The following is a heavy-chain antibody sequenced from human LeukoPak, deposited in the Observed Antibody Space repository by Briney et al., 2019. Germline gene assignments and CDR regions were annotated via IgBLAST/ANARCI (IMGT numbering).Heavy chain of an antibody. J-gene: IGHJ5*02. V-gene: IGHV3-9*01. D-gene: IGHD2-15*01. CDR3: AKDLMRYCSGGSCYTMLDP. CDR2: ISWKSGSI. CDR1: GFTFDDYD. Sequence: GGSLRLSCAASGFTFDDYDMHWVRQAPGKGLEWVSGISWKSGSIGYADSVKGRFTISRDNAKNSLYLQMNSLRAEDTALYYCAKDLMRYCSGGSCYTMLDPWGQGTLVTVSS.